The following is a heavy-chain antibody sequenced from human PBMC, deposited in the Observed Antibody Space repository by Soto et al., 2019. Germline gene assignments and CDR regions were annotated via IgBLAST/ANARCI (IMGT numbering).Heavy chain of an antibody. CDR3: AKEAGEMATTSGHFDH. V-gene: IGHV3-23*01. CDR1: GFTFTTYA. J-gene: IGHJ4*02. CDR2: ISGSGGST. D-gene: IGHD1-1*01. Sequence: EVQLLESGGGLVQPGGSLRLSCAASGFTFTTYAMSWVRQAPGKGLEWVSAISGSGGSTYYADSVKGRFTISRDNSKNTLYLQMISLRAEDTAVYYCAKEAGEMATTSGHFDHWGQGTLVTVSS.